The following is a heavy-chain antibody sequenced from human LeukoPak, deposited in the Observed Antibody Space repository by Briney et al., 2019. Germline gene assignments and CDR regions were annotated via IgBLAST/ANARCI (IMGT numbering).Heavy chain of an antibody. J-gene: IGHJ6*02. D-gene: IGHD5-18*01. Sequence: SETLSLTCTVSGGSISSSSYYWGWIRQPPGKGLEWIGSIYYSGSTYYNPSLKSRVTISVDTSKNQFSLKLSSVTAADTAVYYCARRETYSYVINYYYGMDVWGQGTTVTVSS. CDR1: GGSISSSSYY. CDR2: IYYSGST. V-gene: IGHV4-39*01. CDR3: ARRETYSYVINYYYGMDV.